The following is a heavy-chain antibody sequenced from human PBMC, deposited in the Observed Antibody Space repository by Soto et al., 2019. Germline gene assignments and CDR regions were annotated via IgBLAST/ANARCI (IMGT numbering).Heavy chain of an antibody. CDR2: SNEGSGNT. D-gene: IGHD3-3*02. CDR1: GYSFKNYA. CDR3: AGDDRNISGAVTLDY. J-gene: IGHJ4*02. V-gene: IGHV1-3*01. Sequence: QVQLVQSGPEVKRPGASVRISCRTAGYSFKNYAIHWVRQAPGKKLEWMGWSNEGSGNTRYSHKFQGRMSIARDPAASTSYLDLRSLTSEGTAVYFCAGDDRNISGAVTLDYWGPGTLVTVSS.